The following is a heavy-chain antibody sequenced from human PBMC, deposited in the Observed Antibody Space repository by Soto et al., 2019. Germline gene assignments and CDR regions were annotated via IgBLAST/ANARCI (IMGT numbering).Heavy chain of an antibody. CDR2: INHSGST. CDR1: GGSFSGYY. Sequence: SETLSLTCAVYGGSFSGYYWSWIRQPPGKGLEWIGEINHSGSTNYNPSLKSRVTISVDTSKNQFSLKLSSVTAADTAVYYCARAEQWLGGPLDYWGQGTLVTVSS. J-gene: IGHJ4*02. CDR3: ARAEQWLGGPLDY. D-gene: IGHD6-19*01. V-gene: IGHV4-34*01.